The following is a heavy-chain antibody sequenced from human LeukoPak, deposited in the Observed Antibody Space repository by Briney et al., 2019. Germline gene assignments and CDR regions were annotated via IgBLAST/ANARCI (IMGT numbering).Heavy chain of an antibody. V-gene: IGHV3-21*01. CDR3: ARDLTYYYDSSGYYPGY. CDR1: GFTFSTYW. J-gene: IGHJ4*02. CDR2: ISSSSSYI. D-gene: IGHD3-22*01. Sequence: GGSLRLSCAASGFTFSTYWMTWVRQAPGKGLEWVSSISSSSSYIYYADSVKGRFTISRDNAKNSLYLQMNSLRAEDTAVYYCARDLTYYYDSSGYYPGYWGQGTLVTVSS.